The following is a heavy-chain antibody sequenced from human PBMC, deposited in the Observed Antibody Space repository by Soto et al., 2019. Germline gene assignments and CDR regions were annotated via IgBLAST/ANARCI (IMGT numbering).Heavy chain of an antibody. Sequence: ASVKVSCKVSGYTLTELSMHWVRQAPGKGLEWMGGFDPEDGETIYAQKFQGSVTMTEDTSTDTAYMELSSLRSEDTAVYYCASELLGYNWFDPWGQGTLVTVSS. CDR1: GYTLTELS. J-gene: IGHJ5*02. V-gene: IGHV1-24*01. D-gene: IGHD1-26*01. CDR3: ASELLGYNWFDP. CDR2: FDPEDGET.